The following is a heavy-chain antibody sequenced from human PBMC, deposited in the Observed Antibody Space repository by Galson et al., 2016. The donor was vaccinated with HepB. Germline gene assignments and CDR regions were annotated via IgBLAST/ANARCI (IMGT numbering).Heavy chain of an antibody. D-gene: IGHD3-22*01. CDR1: GGSTSSHY. CDR3: ARGRSHCDGSGCYFDAFDI. J-gene: IGHJ3*02. V-gene: IGHV4-59*11. CDR2: IYYKGST. Sequence: SETLSLTCTVFGGSTSSHYWSWFRQPPGKGLEWTGYIYYKGSTTYNPSLNSRLTISLDTSKNQFSLRLTSVTAADTAVYYCARGRSHCDGSGCYFDAFDIWGQGTMVTVSS.